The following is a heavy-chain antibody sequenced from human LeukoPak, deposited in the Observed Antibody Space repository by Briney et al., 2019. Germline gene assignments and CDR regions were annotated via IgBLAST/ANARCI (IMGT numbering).Heavy chain of an antibody. Sequence: QPGGSLRLSCAASGFTFSSYAMSWVRQAPGKGLEWVSAISGSGGSTYYADSVKGRFTISRDNSKNTLYLQMNSLRAEDTAVYYCATWDYDFWSGGGAEPYYYYYGMDVWGQGTTVTVSS. J-gene: IGHJ6*02. V-gene: IGHV3-23*01. CDR3: ATWDYDFWSGGGAEPYYYYYGMDV. CDR1: GFTFSSYA. CDR2: ISGSGGST. D-gene: IGHD3-3*01.